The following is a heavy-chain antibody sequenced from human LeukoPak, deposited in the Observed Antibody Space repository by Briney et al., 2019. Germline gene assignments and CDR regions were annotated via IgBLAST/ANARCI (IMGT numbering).Heavy chain of an antibody. CDR3: ARTPIYYFDNSGYYN. J-gene: IGHJ4*02. CDR2: IYHSGTT. V-gene: IGHV4-61*08. D-gene: IGHD3-22*01. Sequence: SETLSLTCTVSGGSINSSGYSWSWIRQPPGKRLEWIGYIYHSGTTYYNPSLKSRVTISVETSKNQFSLKLSSVTAADTAVYYCARTPIYYFDNSGYYNWGQGTLVTVTS. CDR1: GGSINSSGYS.